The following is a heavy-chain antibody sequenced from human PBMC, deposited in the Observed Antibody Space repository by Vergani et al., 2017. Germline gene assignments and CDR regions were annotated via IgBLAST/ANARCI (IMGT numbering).Heavy chain of an antibody. CDR2: VRYDGTNK. V-gene: IGHV3-30*02. CDR3: AKGEGIVANWQGYYYNGMDV. D-gene: IGHD1-26*01. Sequence: QVQLVESGGGVVQRGGSLRLSCAASGFTFSSYGMHWVRQAPGKGLEWVAFVRYDGTNKYYADSVKGRFTISRDNSKNTLYLQMNSLRAEDTAVYYCAKGEGIVANWQGYYYNGMDVWGQATTVTVSS. J-gene: IGHJ6*02. CDR1: GFTFSSYG.